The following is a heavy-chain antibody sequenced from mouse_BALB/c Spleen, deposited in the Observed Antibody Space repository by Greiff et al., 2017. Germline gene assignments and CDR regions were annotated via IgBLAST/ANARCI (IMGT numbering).Heavy chain of an antibody. CDR2: ISSGGST. CDR3: ARGGFHY. Sequence: EVKVVESGGGLVKPGGSLKLSCAASGFTFSSYAMSWVRQTPEKRLEWVASISSGGSTYYPDSVKGRFTISRDNARNILYLQMSSLRSEDTAMYYCARGGFHYWGQGTTLTVSS. CDR1: GFTFSSYA. V-gene: IGHV5-6-5*01. J-gene: IGHJ2*01.